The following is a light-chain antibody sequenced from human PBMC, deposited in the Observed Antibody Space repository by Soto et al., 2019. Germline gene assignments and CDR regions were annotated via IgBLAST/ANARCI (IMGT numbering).Light chain of an antibody. CDR2: AAS. Sequence: EIVLTQSPGTLSLSPGERATLSCRASQSISSSYLAWYQQKPGQAPRLLIYAASSRATGIPHRFSGSGFGTDFTLTISRLELEGFAVYYCQQYGSSAYTVGQGTQLEIK. CDR1: QSISSSY. CDR3: QQYGSSAYT. J-gene: IGKJ2*01. V-gene: IGKV3-20*01.